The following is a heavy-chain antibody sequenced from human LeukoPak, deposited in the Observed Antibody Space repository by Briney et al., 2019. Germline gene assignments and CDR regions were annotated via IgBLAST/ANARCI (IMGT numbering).Heavy chain of an antibody. Sequence: PGGSLRLSCAASGFTFSSYAMSWVRQAPGKGLEWVSAISGSGGSTYYADSVKGRFTISRDNSKNTLYLQMNSLRAEDTAVYYCARSTTMIVRSFDIWGQGTMVTVSS. V-gene: IGHV3-23*01. CDR1: GFTFSSYA. J-gene: IGHJ3*02. CDR2: ISGSGGST. D-gene: IGHD3-22*01. CDR3: ARSTTMIVRSFDI.